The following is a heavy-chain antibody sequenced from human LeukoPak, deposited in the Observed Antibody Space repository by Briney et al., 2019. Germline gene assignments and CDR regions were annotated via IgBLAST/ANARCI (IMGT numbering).Heavy chain of an antibody. Sequence: PGGSLRLSCSASGFTFSTYSMNWVRQAPGKGLEWVSSITRSNSYIYYADSVKGRFTISRDNAKNLLYLQMSSLRAEDTAVYYCAREFEYSSSYFDYWGQGTLVAVSS. CDR2: ITRSNSYI. CDR3: AREFEYSSSYFDY. D-gene: IGHD6-6*01. J-gene: IGHJ4*02. CDR1: GFTFSTYS. V-gene: IGHV3-21*01.